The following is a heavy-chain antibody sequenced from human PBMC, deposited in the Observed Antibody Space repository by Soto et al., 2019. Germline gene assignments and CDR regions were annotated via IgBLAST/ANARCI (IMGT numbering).Heavy chain of an antibody. CDR1: GYTFTSYY. J-gene: IGHJ6*03. V-gene: IGHV1-46*03. D-gene: IGHD3-3*01. Sequence: ASVKVSCKASGYTFTSYYMHWVRQAPGQGLEWMGIINPSGGSTSYAQKFQGRVTMTRDTSTSTVYMELSSLRSEDTAVYYCARGREITIFGVVIISPYMDVWGKGTTVTVSS. CDR3: ARGREITIFGVVIISPYMDV. CDR2: INPSGGST.